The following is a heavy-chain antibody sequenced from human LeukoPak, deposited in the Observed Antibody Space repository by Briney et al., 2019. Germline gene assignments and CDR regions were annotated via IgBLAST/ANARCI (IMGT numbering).Heavy chain of an antibody. J-gene: IGHJ6*02. CDR2: ISWNSGSI. CDR3: AKDLKDYYYYGMDV. V-gene: IGHV3-9*01. Sequence: GGSLRLSCAASGFAFDDYAMHWVRQAPGKGLEWVLGISWNSGSIGYADSVKGRFTISRDNAKNSLYLQMNSLRAEDTALYYCAKDLKDYYYYGMDVWGQGTTVTVSS. CDR1: GFAFDDYA.